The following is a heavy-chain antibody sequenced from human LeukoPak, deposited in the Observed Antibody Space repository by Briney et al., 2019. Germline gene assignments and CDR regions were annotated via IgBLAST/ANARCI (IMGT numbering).Heavy chain of an antibody. CDR1: GYSFTGYY. D-gene: IGHD5-18*01. Sequence: ASVKVSCKASGYSFTGYYMHWVRQAPGQGLEWMGWINPNSGGTNYAQKFQGRVTMTRDTSISTAYMELSRLRSDDTAVYYCARGGENYSYGYGYWGQGTLVTVSS. V-gene: IGHV1-2*02. J-gene: IGHJ4*02. CDR2: INPNSGGT. CDR3: ARGGENYSYGYGY.